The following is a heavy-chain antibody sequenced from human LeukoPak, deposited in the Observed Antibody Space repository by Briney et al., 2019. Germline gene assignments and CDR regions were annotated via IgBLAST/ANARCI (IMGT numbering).Heavy chain of an antibody. CDR3: ARHDCSGGSCYLPPHY. CDR1: GGSISSYY. D-gene: IGHD2-15*01. V-gene: IGHV4-59*08. Sequence: TSETLSLTCTVSGGSISSYYWSWIRQPPGKGLEWIGYISYSGSTNYNPSLKSRVTISVDTSMNQFSLKLSSVTAADTAVYYCARHDCSGGSCYLPPHYWGQGTLVTVSS. J-gene: IGHJ4*02. CDR2: ISYSGST.